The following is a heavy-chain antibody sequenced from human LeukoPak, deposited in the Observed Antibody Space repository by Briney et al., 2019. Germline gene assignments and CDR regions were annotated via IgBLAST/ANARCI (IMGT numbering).Heavy chain of an antibody. Sequence: PSETLPLTCTVSGGSISSYYWSWIRQPPGKGLEWIGYIYYSGSTNYNPSLKSRVTISVDTSKNQFSLKLSSVTAADTAVYYCARSQGIGYFDYWGQGTLVTVSS. CDR2: IYYSGST. CDR1: GGSISSYY. J-gene: IGHJ4*02. CDR3: ARSQGIGYFDY. V-gene: IGHV4-59*01. D-gene: IGHD2-21*01.